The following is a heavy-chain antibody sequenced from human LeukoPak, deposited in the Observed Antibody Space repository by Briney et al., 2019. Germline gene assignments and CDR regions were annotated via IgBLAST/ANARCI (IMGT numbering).Heavy chain of an antibody. Sequence: SETLSLTCTVSGGSISSYYWSWIRQPPGKGLEWIGYIYYSGSTNYNPSLKSRVTISVETSKNEFSLKLRSVTAADTAVYYCARPGGSGSYYLDYWGQGTLVTVSS. CDR1: GGSISSYY. J-gene: IGHJ4*02. CDR2: IYYSGST. D-gene: IGHD3-10*01. V-gene: IGHV4-59*01. CDR3: ARPGGSGSYYLDY.